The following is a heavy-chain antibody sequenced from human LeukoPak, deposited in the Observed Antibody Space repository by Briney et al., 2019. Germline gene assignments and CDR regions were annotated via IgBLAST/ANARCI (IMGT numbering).Heavy chain of an antibody. CDR1: GYTFTGYY. J-gene: IGHJ6*02. V-gene: IGHV1-2*02. D-gene: IGHD4-11*01. CDR3: ARVVTTVTTTEDYYYYGMDV. CDR2: INPNSGGT. Sequence: ASVKVSCKASGYTFTGYYMHWVRQAPGQGLEWMGWINPNSGGTDYAQKFQGRVTMTRDTSISTAYMELSRLRSDDTAVYYCARVVTTVTTTEDYYYYGMDVWGQGTTVTVSS.